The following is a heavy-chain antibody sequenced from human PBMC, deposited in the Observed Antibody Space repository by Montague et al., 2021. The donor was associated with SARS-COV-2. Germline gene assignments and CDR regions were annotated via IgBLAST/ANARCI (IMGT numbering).Heavy chain of an antibody. V-gene: IGHV4-59*01. Sequence: SETLSLTCTVSGGSITGYYWTWIRQPPGEGLEWVGRIYYSGSTNYNPSLKSRVTISVDTSKNQFSLKLSSVTAADTAVYYCARTGLGAYDILTGYTVNAFDMWGQGTMVTVSS. D-gene: IGHD3-9*01. CDR3: ARTGLGAYDILTGYTVNAFDM. J-gene: IGHJ3*02. CDR1: GGSITGYY. CDR2: IYYSGST.